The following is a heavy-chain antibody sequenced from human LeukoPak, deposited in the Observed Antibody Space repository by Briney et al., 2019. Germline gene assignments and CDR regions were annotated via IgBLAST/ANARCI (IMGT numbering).Heavy chain of an antibody. V-gene: IGHV3-23*01. CDR2: ISGSGGSA. J-gene: IGHJ4*02. CDR3: AKTHRVRWLQSGYFDY. Sequence: GGSLRLSCAASGFTFSSYAMSWVRQAPGKGLEWVSAISGSGGSAYYADSVKGRFTISRDNSKNTLYLQMNSLRAEDTAVYYCAKTHRVRWLQSGYFDYWGQGTLVTVSS. CDR1: GFTFSSYA. D-gene: IGHD5-24*01.